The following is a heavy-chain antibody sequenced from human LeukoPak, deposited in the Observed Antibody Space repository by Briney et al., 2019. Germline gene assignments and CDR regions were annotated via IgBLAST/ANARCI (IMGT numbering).Heavy chain of an antibody. CDR1: GFTFSSYG. J-gene: IGHJ4*02. CDR2: IRYDGSNK. V-gene: IGHV3-30*02. CDR3: AKDEVTHIVVVTAIPFVGY. D-gene: IGHD2-21*02. Sequence: PGGSLRLSCAASGFTFSSYGMHWVRQAPGKGLEWVAFIRYDGSNKYYADSVKGRFTISRDNSKNTLYLQMNSLRAEDTAVYYCAKDEVTHIVVVTAIPFVGYWGQGTLVTVSS.